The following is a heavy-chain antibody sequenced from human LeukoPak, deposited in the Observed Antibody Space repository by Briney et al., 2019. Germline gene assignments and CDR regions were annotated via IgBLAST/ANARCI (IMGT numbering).Heavy chain of an antibody. CDR2: IKQDGSEK. D-gene: IGHD3-22*01. CDR1: GFTFTSYW. CDR3: ARDIPPSYYYDSSGYYYGNAFDI. J-gene: IGHJ3*02. Sequence: GGSLRLSCAASGFTFTSYWMSWVRQAPGKGLEWEANIKQDGSEKHYVDSVKGRFTISRDNSKNTLYLQMNSLRAEDTAVYYCARDIPPSYYYDSSGYYYGNAFDIWGQGTMVTVSS. V-gene: IGHV3-7*01.